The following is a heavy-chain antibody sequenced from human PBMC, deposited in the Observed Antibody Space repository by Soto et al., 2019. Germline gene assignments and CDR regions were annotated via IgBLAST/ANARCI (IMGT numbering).Heavy chain of an antibody. Sequence: QVQLVQSGAEVKKPGSSVKVSCKASGGTFSSYAISWVRQAPGQGLEWMGGIIPIFGTANYAQKFQGRVTITADESTSTAYVELSSLTSGDTAVYYCARGDRPGSPIDYWGQGTLVTVSS. CDR3: ARGDRPGSPIDY. V-gene: IGHV1-69*01. CDR2: IIPIFGTA. D-gene: IGHD3-10*01. CDR1: GGTFSSYA. J-gene: IGHJ4*02.